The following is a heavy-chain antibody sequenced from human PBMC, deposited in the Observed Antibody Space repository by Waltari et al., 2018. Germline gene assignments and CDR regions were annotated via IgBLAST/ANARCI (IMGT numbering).Heavy chain of an antibody. CDR1: GLTLTTAW. CDR3: TTLDAPWGG. D-gene: IGHD7-27*01. CDR2: IKSKSDGAIT. V-gene: IGHV3-15*01. J-gene: IGHJ4*01. Sequence: EVQMVESGGGLVKPGDSLRFSCAASGLTLTTAWLTWVRQAPGKGLEWVGRIKSKSDGAITDFAAPVRGRFSISRDDSQNMVFLQMNSLRTEDTAVYYCTTLDAPWGGWGHGTLVTVSS.